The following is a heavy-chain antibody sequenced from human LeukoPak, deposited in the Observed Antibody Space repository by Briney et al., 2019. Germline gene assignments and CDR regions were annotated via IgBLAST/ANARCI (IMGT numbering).Heavy chain of an antibody. CDR3: AGVSSGWHGYLDY. V-gene: IGHV1-3*01. CDR1: GYTFTSYA. CDR2: INAGNGNA. D-gene: IGHD6-25*01. J-gene: IGHJ4*02. Sequence: ASVKVSCTASGYTFTSYAMHWVRQAPGQRLEWMGWINAGNGNATYTQKFQDRVTFTRDTSASTAYMDLSNLRSEDTAVYYCAGVSSGWHGYLDYWGQGTPVTVSS.